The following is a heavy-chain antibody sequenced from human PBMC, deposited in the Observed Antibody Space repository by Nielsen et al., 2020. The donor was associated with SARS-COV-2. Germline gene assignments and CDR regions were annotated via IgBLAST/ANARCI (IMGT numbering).Heavy chain of an antibody. V-gene: IGHV1-3*04. CDR3: ARPGGSSGWGPYYGMDV. D-gene: IGHD6-19*01. J-gene: IGHJ6*02. CDR1: GYIFTSFP. Sequence: ASVKVSCKASGYIFTSFPMHWVRQAPGQSLEWMGWINTDGFSTRYSQNFQGRVIITRDTSASTDYMELSSLRSEDTAVYYCARPGGSSGWGPYYGMDVWGQGTTVTVS. CDR2: INTDGFST.